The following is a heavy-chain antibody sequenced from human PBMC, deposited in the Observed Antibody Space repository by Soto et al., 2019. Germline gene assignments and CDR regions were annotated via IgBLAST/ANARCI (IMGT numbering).Heavy chain of an antibody. V-gene: IGHV3-15*01. CDR2: IKSKTDGGTT. D-gene: IGHD2-15*01. J-gene: IGHJ6*03. Sequence: GGSLRLSCAASGFTFSNAWMSWVRQAPGKGLEWVGRIKSKTDGGTTDYAAPVKGRFTISRDDSKNTLYLQMNSLKTEDTAVYYCTTGWSGYCSGGSCYSYHYYYYMDVWGKGTTVTV. CDR1: GFTFSNAW. CDR3: TTGWSGYCSGGSCYSYHYYYYMDV.